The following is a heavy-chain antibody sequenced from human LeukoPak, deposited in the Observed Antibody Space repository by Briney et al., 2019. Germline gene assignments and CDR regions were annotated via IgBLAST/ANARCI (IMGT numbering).Heavy chain of an antibody. J-gene: IGHJ4*02. CDR3: ARCRDGYNPFDY. D-gene: IGHD5-24*01. CDR2: IYYSGNT. V-gene: IGHV4-59*08. Sequence: SETLSLTCTVSGGSINSYYWSWIRQPPGKGLEWIGYIYYSGNTYYNPSLKSRATISVDTSKNQFSLKLSSVTAADTAVYYCARCRDGYNPFDYWGQGTLVTVSS. CDR1: GGSINSYY.